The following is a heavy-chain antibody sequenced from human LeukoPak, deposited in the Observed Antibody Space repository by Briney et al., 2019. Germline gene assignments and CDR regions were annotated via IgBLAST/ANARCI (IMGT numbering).Heavy chain of an antibody. CDR2: VSSNGDIP. CDR1: GFSFSTYA. J-gene: IGHJ3*02. CDR3: AKDLSEEDSSGYYYWNAFDI. Sequence: PGGSLRLSCAASGFSFSTYAMNWVRQAPGKGLEWVSSVSSNGDIPYYAASVKGRFTISRDNSKNTLYLQMNSLRAEDTAVYYCAKDLSEEDSSGYYYWNAFDIWGQGTMVTVSS. V-gene: IGHV3-23*01. D-gene: IGHD3-22*01.